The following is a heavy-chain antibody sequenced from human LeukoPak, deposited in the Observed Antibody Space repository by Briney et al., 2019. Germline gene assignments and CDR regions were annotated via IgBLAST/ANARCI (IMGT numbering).Heavy chain of an antibody. CDR3: ARDLIVVVPARHQRGFDP. CDR2: INTNSGGT. V-gene: IGHV1-2*02. CDR1: GYTFTRYY. Sequence: ASVKVSCKASGYTFTRYYMHWVRQAPGQGREGRGWINTNSGGTNYAQKFQGRVTMTRDTSISTAYMELSRLRSDDTAVYYCARDLIVVVPARHQRGFDPWGQGTLVTVSS. J-gene: IGHJ5*02. D-gene: IGHD2-2*01.